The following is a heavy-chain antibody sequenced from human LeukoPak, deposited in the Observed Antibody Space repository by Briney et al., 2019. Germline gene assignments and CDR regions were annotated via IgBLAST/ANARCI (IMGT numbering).Heavy chain of an antibody. CDR2: IYYSGST. CDR1: GGSISSYY. Sequence: SETLSLTCTVSGGSISSYYWSWIRQPPGKGLEWIGYIYYSGSTNYNPSLKSRVTISVDTSKNQFSLKLSSVTAAGTAVYYCARVRVRRYYYYMDVWGKGTTATVSS. CDR3: ARVRVRRYYYYMDV. V-gene: IGHV4-59*01. J-gene: IGHJ6*03.